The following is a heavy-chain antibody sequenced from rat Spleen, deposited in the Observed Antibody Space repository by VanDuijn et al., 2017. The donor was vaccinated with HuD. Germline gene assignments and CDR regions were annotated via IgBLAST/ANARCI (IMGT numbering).Heavy chain of an antibody. Sequence: EVQLQESGPGLVKPSQSLSLTCSVTGHSITSSYRWNWIRKFPGNKLEWMGYINSAGTTIYNPSLKSRISITRDTSKNQFFVQVNSITTEDTATYYCARSDGVHYYLPFADWGQGTLVTVS. CDR1: GHSITSSYR. CDR2: INSAGTT. CDR3: ARSDGVHYYLPFAD. V-gene: IGHV3-3*01. D-gene: IGHD1-12*02. J-gene: IGHJ3*01.